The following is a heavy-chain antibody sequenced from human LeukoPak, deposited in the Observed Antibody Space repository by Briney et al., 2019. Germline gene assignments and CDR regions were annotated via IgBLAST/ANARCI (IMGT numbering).Heavy chain of an antibody. V-gene: IGHV4-59*01. CDR2: IHYSGIT. D-gene: IGHD3-3*01. CDR3: ARGGMTIFGVVIGRAFDY. J-gene: IGHJ4*02. CDR1: GGSISTAY. Sequence: SETLSLTCSVSGGSISTAYWSWIRQPPGKGLEWIGNIHYSGITNYNSSLKSRVSISLDTSKNQFSLKMISVSTADAAVYYCARGGMTIFGVVIGRAFDYWGQGTLVTVSS.